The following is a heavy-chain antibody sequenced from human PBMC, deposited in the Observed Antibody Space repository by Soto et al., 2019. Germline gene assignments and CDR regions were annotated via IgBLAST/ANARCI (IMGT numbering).Heavy chain of an antibody. V-gene: IGHV1-3*01. CDR1: GYTFTYYV. D-gene: IGHD3-22*01. CDR3: ARGSNPYYYDSSGYYSFDY. J-gene: IGHJ4*02. Sequence: ASGKVSCKASGYTFTYYVMHWVRQAPGQRLEWMGWINAGNGNTKYSQRFQGRVTITRDTSASTAYMELSSLRSEDSAVYYCARGSNPYYYDSSGYYSFDYWGQGTLVTVSS. CDR2: INAGNGNT.